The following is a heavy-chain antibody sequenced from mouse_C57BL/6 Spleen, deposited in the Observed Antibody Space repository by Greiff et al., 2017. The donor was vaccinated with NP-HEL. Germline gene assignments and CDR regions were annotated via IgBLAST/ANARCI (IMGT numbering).Heavy chain of an antibody. V-gene: IGHV1-82*01. CDR3: ARYPTTVVATDAMDY. J-gene: IGHJ4*01. CDR2: IYPGDGDT. D-gene: IGHD1-1*01. Sequence: QVQLQQSGPELVKPGASVKISCKASGYAFSSSWMNWVKQRPGKGLEWIGRIYPGDGDTNYNGKFKGKATLTADKSSSTAYMQLSSLTSEDSAVYFCARYPTTVVATDAMDYWGQGTSVTVSS. CDR1: GYAFSSSW.